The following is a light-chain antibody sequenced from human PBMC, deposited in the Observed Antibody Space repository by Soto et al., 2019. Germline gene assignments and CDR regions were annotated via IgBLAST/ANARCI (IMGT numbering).Light chain of an antibody. CDR3: CSYAGSSVYV. J-gene: IGLJ1*01. CDR1: SVVVGTYNL. Sequence: LVQPASGSGFLGQWLTFSCIGTSVVVGTYNLVSWYQQHPGKAPKLMIYEVIKRPSGVSNRFSGSKSGNTASLTISGLQAEDEADYYCCSYAGSSVYVFGTGTKVTVL. V-gene: IGLV2-23*02. CDR2: EVI.